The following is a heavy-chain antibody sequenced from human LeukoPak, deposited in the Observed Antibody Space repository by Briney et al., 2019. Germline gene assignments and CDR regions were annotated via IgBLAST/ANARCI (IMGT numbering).Heavy chain of an antibody. D-gene: IGHD2-8*01. CDR1: GGSISSSGYY. CDR2: IYYSGST. Sequence: SETLSLTCTVPGGSISSSGYYWGWIRQPPGKGLEWIGSIYYSGSTYYNPSLKSRVTISVDTSKNQFSLKLSSVTAADTAVYYCARHTHCTNGVCLDYWGQGTLVTVSS. V-gene: IGHV4-39*01. CDR3: ARHTHCTNGVCLDY. J-gene: IGHJ4*02.